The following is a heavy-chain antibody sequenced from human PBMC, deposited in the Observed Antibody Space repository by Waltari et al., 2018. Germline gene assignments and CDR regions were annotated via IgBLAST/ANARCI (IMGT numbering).Heavy chain of an antibody. J-gene: IGHJ3*02. V-gene: IGHV1-2*02. Sequence: QVQLVQSGAEVKKPGASVKVSCKASGYTFTGYYMHWVRQAPGQGLEWMGWINPNSGGTNYAQKFQGRVTMTRDTSISTAYMELSRLRSDDTAVYYWARGGITMIVVVINDAFDIWGQGTMVTVSS. CDR1: GYTFTGYY. D-gene: IGHD3-22*01. CDR2: INPNSGGT. CDR3: ARGGITMIVVVINDAFDI.